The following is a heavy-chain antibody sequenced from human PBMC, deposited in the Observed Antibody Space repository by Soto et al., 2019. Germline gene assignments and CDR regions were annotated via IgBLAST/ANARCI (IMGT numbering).Heavy chain of an antibody. CDR3: ARDPPLSMIVVVGVDDF. Sequence: GGSLRLSCTVLGFTLTNENMNWVRQAPGKGLEWVSSISSRSTFINYADSVKGRFTISRDNDKGLVYHQMNSLRAEDTAVYYCARDPPLSMIVVVGVDDFWGQGTLVTVSS. J-gene: IGHJ4*02. CDR1: GFTLTNEN. V-gene: IGHV3-21*06. CDR2: ISSRSTFI. D-gene: IGHD3-22*01.